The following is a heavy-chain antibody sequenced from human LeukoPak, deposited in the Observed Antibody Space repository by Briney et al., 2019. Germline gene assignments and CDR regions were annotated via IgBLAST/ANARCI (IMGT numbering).Heavy chain of an antibody. V-gene: IGHV3-74*01. Sequence: GGSLRLSCTASGFTLSTTWMHWVRQVPGKGLLWVSRINSDGSSTYYADSVKGRFTISRDGAKNILYLQMNSLRAEDTAVYYCARGQSGYSSSWHDYWGQGTLVTVSS. CDR1: GFTLSTTW. CDR3: ARGQSGYSSSWHDY. J-gene: IGHJ4*02. CDR2: INSDGSST. D-gene: IGHD6-13*01.